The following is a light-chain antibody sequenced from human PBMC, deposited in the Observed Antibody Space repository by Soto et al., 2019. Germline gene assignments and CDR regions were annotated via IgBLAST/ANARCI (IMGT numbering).Light chain of an antibody. CDR2: SAS. CDR3: QQGHSTPYT. Sequence: DIQMTQSPYSLSASVGDSVTITCRASQNIRTYLNWYQQKPGRAPKLLIHSASALPSGVPSRFSGSGSGTGFTLTMSGMQTADFAHYYCQQGHSTPYTFGQGTKVDIK. CDR1: QNIRTY. J-gene: IGKJ2*01. V-gene: IGKV1-39*01.